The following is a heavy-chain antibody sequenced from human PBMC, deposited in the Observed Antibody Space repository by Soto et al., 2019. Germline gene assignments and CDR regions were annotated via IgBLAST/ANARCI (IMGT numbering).Heavy chain of an antibody. CDR3: ASQSRAIWLGEFNDY. Sequence: PSETLSITCTFSVGSISISSYYWGWIRQPPGKGLEWIGSIYYSGSTYYNPSLKSRVTISVDTSKNQFSLKLSSVTAADTAVYYCASQSRAIWLGEFNDYWGQGTLVTVSS. CDR2: IYYSGST. J-gene: IGHJ4*02. D-gene: IGHD3-10*01. CDR1: VGSISISSYY. V-gene: IGHV4-39*01.